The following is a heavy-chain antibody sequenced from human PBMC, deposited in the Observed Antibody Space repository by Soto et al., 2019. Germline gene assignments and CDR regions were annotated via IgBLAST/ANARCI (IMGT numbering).Heavy chain of an antibody. CDR3: AHRPSGWYLFDY. CDR2: IYWNDDK. CDR1: GFSFSPDGVG. V-gene: IGHV2-5*01. Sequence: GSGPTLVNPTQTLTLTCTFSGFSFSPDGVGVGWIRQPPGKALEWLALIYWNDDKRYSPSLKARLTITKDTSKNQVVLTMTNMDPVDTATYYCAHRPSGWYLFDYWGQGTLVTVSS. J-gene: IGHJ4*02. D-gene: IGHD6-19*01.